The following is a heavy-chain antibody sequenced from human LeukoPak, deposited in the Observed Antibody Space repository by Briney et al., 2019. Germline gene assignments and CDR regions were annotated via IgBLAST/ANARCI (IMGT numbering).Heavy chain of an antibody. V-gene: IGHV3-23*01. Sequence: GGSLRLSCAASGFTFSSYGMSWVRQAPGKGLEWVSAISGSGGSTYYADSVKGRFTISRDNSKNTLYLQMNSLRAEDTAVYYCAKDLGHYYDSSGYSDYFDYWGQGTLVTVSS. CDR3: AKDLGHYYDSSGYSDYFDY. CDR1: GFTFSSYG. CDR2: ISGSGGST. D-gene: IGHD3-22*01. J-gene: IGHJ4*02.